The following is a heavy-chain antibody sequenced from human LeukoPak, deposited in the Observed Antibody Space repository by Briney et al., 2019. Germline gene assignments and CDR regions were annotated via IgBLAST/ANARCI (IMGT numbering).Heavy chain of an antibody. CDR1: GFAFSPYA. CDR2: ISYDGANT. V-gene: IGHV3-30*04. D-gene: IGHD3-22*01. J-gene: IGHJ4*02. CDR3: ARDTANYFDISGYFDY. Sequence: GGSLRLSCAASGFAFSPYAMHWVRQAPGKGLEWVAVISYDGANTYYTDSVKGRFTISRDNSKNTLYLQMNSLKAEDTAVYYCARDTANYFDISGYFDYWGQGTLVTVFS.